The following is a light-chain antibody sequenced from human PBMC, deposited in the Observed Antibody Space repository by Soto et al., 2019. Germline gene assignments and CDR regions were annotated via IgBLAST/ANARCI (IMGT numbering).Light chain of an antibody. Sequence: QSVLTQPPSVSXXXXQKVTISCSGSSSNIGGNSVSWYQQLPGTAPKLLIYDNNKRPSGIPDRFSGSKSGTSATLGITGFQTGDEADYYCGSWDSSLSAYVFGTGTKVTVL. J-gene: IGLJ1*01. V-gene: IGLV1-51*01. CDR2: DNN. CDR3: GSWDSSLSAYV. CDR1: SSNIGGNS.